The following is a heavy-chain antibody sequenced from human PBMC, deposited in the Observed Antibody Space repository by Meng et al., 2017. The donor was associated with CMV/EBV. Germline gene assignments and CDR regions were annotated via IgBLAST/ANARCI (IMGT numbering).Heavy chain of an antibody. Sequence: GSLRLSCAVYGGSFSGYYWSWIRQPPGKGLEWIGEINHSGSTNYNPSLKSRVTISVDTSKNQFSLKLSSVTAADTAVYYCARVRITGITKVPYNWFDPWGQGTLVTVSS. D-gene: IGHD1-7*01. CDR2: INHSGST. CDR1: GGSFSGYY. V-gene: IGHV4-34*01. J-gene: IGHJ5*02. CDR3: ARVRITGITKVPYNWFDP.